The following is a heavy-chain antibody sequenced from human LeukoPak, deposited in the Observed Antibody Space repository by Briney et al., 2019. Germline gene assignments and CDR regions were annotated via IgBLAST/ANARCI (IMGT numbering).Heavy chain of an antibody. CDR1: GFTFDDYA. Sequence: QSGGSLRLSCAASGFTFDDYAMHWIRQAPGKGLEWVSGINWNGGKIGYADSVKGRFTISRDSAKSSLCLQMNTLRAEDMAFYYCAKALSSSFTGSSWEYWGQGTLVTVSS. J-gene: IGHJ4*02. V-gene: IGHV3-9*03. D-gene: IGHD6-6*01. CDR2: INWNGGKI. CDR3: AKALSSSFTGSSWEY.